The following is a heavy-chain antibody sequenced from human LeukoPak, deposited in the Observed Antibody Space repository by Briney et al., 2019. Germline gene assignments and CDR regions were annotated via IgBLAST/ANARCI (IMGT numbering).Heavy chain of an antibody. V-gene: IGHV3-66*02. Sequence: GGSLRLSCAASGFVVSTNYMNWVRQAPGEGLEWVSVVYSDGRTYYADSVKGRFTISRDNSKNTVYLQMSSVTIEDTAVYYCARVHSSSSDWSDPWGQGTLVTVSS. D-gene: IGHD6-6*01. CDR2: VYSDGRT. CDR1: GFVVSTNY. J-gene: IGHJ5*02. CDR3: ARVHSSSSDWSDP.